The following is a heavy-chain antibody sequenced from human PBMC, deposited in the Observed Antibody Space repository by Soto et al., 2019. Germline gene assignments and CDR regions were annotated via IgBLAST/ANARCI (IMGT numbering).Heavy chain of an antibody. CDR2: INPNSGGT. J-gene: IGHJ3*02. Sequence: AAVKVSCKASGYTFTGYYMHWVRQAPGQGLEWMGWINPNSGGTNYAQTFQGRVTMTRDTSISTAYMELSRLRSDDTAVYYCARTKTDLGIAAFDIWGQGRMVTVSS. CDR3: ARTKTDLGIAAFDI. D-gene: IGHD7-27*01. V-gene: IGHV1-2*02. CDR1: GYTFTGYY.